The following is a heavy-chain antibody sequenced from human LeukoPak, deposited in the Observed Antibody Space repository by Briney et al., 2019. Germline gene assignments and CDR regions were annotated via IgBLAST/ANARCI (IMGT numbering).Heavy chain of an antibody. CDR3: ARDQKDAFDI. CDR1: GFTFGSNS. V-gene: IGHV3-21*01. J-gene: IGHJ3*02. CDR2: ISSSSSYI. Sequence: GGPLKLSCAPSGFTFGSNSMNWVRQAPGKGLEWVSSISSSSSYIYYADSVKGRFTISRDNAKNSLYLQMNSLRAEDTAVYYCARDQKDAFDIWGQGTMVTVSS.